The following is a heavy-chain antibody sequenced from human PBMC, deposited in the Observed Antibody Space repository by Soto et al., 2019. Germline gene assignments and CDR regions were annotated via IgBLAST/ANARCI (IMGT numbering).Heavy chain of an antibody. CDR2: ISASGGAT. CDR1: RYTFTSYA. CDR3: AKDVEGGSLFRGAFDY. D-gene: IGHD1-26*01. V-gene: IGHV3-23*01. J-gene: IGHJ4*02. Sequence: GCMEISSVASRYTFTSYAMSWVRKDPGKGLEWVAAISASGGATIHADSVKGRLTISRDNSKNTLYLQMNSLRAEDTAVYYCAKDVEGGSLFRGAFDYWGQGTQVTVSS.